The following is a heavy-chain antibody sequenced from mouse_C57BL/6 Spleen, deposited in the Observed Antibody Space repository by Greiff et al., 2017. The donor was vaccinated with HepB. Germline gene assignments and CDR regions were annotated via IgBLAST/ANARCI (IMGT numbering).Heavy chain of an antibody. J-gene: IGHJ3*01. CDR3: AGDGGAY. CDR1: GFTFSDYG. D-gene: IGHD3-3*01. V-gene: IGHV5-17*01. Sequence: EVQLVESGGGLVKPGGSLKLSCAASGFTFSDYGMHWVRQAPEKGLEWVAYISSGSSTIYYADTVKGRFTISRDNAKNTLFLQMTSLRSEDTAMYYWAGDGGAYWGQGTLVTVSA. CDR2: ISSGSSTI.